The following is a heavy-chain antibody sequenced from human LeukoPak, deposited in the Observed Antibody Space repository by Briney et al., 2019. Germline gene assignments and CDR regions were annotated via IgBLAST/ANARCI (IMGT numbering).Heavy chain of an antibody. CDR3: ARMVRGVMHY. D-gene: IGHD3-10*01. Sequence: SQTLSLTCTVSGGSISSGGYYWSWIRQHPGKGLEWIGYIYYSGSTYYNPSLKSRVTISVDTSKNQSSLKLSSVTAADTAVYYCARMVRGVMHYWGQGTLVTVSS. CDR1: GGSISSGGYY. CDR2: IYYSGST. V-gene: IGHV4-31*03. J-gene: IGHJ4*02.